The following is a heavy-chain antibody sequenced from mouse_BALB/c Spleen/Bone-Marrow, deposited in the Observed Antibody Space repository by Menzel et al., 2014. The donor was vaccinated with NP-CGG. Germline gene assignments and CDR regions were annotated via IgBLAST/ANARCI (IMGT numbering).Heavy chain of an antibody. V-gene: IGHV5-12-2*01. CDR1: GFTFSSYS. CDR2: ISNGGGST. D-gene: IGHD2-14*01. CDR3: TRHGEVRRFYYALDY. Sequence: EVKVVESGGGLVQPGGSLKLSCTASGFTFSSYSMSWVRQTPEKRLEWVAYISNGGGSTYYPDAVKGRFTISRDNAKNSLYLQMSSLKSEDTAMYYCTRHGEVRRFYYALDYWGQGNSVTVSS. J-gene: IGHJ4*01.